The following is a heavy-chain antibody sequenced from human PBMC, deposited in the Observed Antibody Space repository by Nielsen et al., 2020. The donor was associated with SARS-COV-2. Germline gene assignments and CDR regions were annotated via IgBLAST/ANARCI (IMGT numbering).Heavy chain of an antibody. Sequence: SETLSLTCSVSGASISSYHWSWIRQSPGKGLEWIGYIHYSGRSYYTPSLKSRVTMSVDTSNNQFSLKLSSVTAADTAIYYCARDRPYNWDYVRTFDIWGQGTMVTVSS. D-gene: IGHD1-7*01. V-gene: IGHV4-59*12. CDR3: ARDRPYNWDYVRTFDI. CDR2: IHYSGRS. CDR1: GASISSYH. J-gene: IGHJ3*02.